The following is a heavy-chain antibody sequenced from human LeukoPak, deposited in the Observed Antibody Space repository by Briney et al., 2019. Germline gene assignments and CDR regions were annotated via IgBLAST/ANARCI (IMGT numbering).Heavy chain of an antibody. CDR2: IYYSGST. Sequence: SETLSLTCTVSGGSISSGDYYWSWIRQPPGKGLEWIGYIYYSGSTYYNPSLKSRVTISVDTSKNQFSLKLSSVTAVDTAVYYCARDRGGYCSSTSCYTGGAFDIWGQGTMVTVSS. J-gene: IGHJ3*02. D-gene: IGHD2-2*02. V-gene: IGHV4-30-4*08. CDR3: ARDRGGYCSSTSCYTGGAFDI. CDR1: GGSISSGDYY.